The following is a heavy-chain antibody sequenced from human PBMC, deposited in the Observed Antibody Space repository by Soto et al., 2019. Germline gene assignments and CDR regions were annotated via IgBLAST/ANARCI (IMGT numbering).Heavy chain of an antibody. D-gene: IGHD3-16*02. CDR2: ISAYNGNT. J-gene: IGHJ4*02. V-gene: IGHV1-18*01. Sequence: ASVKVSCKASGYTFTSYGISWVRQAPGQGLEWMGWISAYNGNTNYAQKLQGRVTMTTDTSTSTAYMELRSLRSDDTAVYYCARAHYDYIWGSYRRPDYWGQGTLVTVSS. CDR1: GYTFTSYG. CDR3: ARAHYDYIWGSYRRPDY.